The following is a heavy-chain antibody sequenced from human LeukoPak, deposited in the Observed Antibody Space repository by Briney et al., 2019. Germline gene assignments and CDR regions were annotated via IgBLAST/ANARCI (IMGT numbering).Heavy chain of an antibody. CDR3: ATLLPTLDY. Sequence: PGGSLRLSCAASGFTFSSYGMHWVRQAPGKGLEWVADIWYDGSNKYYADSVKGRFTISRDNSKNTLYLQMNSLRAEDTAVYYCATLLPTLDYWGQGTLVTVSS. CDR1: GFTFSSYG. J-gene: IGHJ4*02. V-gene: IGHV3-33*01. CDR2: IWYDGSNK.